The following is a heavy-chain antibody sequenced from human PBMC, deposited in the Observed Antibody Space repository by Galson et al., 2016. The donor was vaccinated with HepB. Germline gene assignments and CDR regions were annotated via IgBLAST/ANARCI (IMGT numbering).Heavy chain of an antibody. CDR3: ARGGFDNWDEADPFDY. CDR1: GGTFSRYP. D-gene: IGHD1-20*01. V-gene: IGHV1-69*13. Sequence: VKVSCKASGGTFSRYPISWVRQAPGQGLEWMGGIIPMFGTAKYAQKFQGRVTITADESTSTGYMDLTSLRSEDTAVNYCARGGFDNWDEADPFDYWGQGTRVTVSS. CDR2: IIPMFGTA. J-gene: IGHJ4*02.